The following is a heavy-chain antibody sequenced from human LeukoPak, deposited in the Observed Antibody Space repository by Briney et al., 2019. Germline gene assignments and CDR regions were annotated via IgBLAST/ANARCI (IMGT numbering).Heavy chain of an antibody. J-gene: IGHJ4*02. V-gene: IGHV3-48*01. CDR2: INSGSGSTT. CDR3: ARRRGNSHGDVDY. Sequence: GGSLRLSCAASGFTFSIYNMNWVRQAPGKGLEWVSFINSGSGSTTHYADSVKGRFTISRDNAKNSLYLQMNSLRAEDTAVYYCARRRGNSHGDVDYWGQGTLVTVSS. D-gene: IGHD5-18*01. CDR1: GFTFSIYN.